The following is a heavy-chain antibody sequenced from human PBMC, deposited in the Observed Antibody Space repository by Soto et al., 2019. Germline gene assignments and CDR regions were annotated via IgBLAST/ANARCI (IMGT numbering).Heavy chain of an antibody. D-gene: IGHD7-27*01. V-gene: IGHV3-7*03. Sequence: GGSLRLSCAASGFTFSSYWMSWVRQAPGKGLEWVANIKQDGSEKYYVDSVKGRFTISRDNAKNSLYLQMNSLRAEDTAVYYCARGDWGVEDAFDIWGQGTMVTVSS. CDR2: IKQDGSEK. CDR3: ARGDWGVEDAFDI. J-gene: IGHJ3*02. CDR1: GFTFSSYW.